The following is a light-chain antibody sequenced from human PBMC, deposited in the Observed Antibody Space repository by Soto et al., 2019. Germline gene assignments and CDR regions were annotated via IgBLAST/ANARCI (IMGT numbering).Light chain of an antibody. CDR1: STDIGRYDL. J-gene: IGLJ2*01. CDR2: EVN. Sequence: QSALTQPASVSGSPGQSITISCTGASTDIGRYDLVAWYQQDPGKAPKLMIYEVNKRPSGVSDRVSGSKSGNTASLTISGLQAEDEADYFCSSHAGRGSIIFGGGTKLTVL. CDR3: SSHAGRGSII. V-gene: IGLV2-23*02.